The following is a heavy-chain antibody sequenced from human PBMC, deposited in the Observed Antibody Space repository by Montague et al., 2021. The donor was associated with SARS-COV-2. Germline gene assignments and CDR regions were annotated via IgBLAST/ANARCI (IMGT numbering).Heavy chain of an antibody. CDR3: ATLPTSFTIGGVVQGYYFDD. J-gene: IGHJ4*02. Sequence: SETLSLTCTVSGASISSRSYYWGWIRQPPGKRLEWIGFKHYSGTTYYHSTQKSRVTISVDTSKNQFALKLSSVTAADTAVYYCATLPTSFTIGGVVQGYYFDDWGQGTLVTVSS. CDR1: GASISSRSYY. V-gene: IGHV4-39*01. D-gene: IGHD3-3*01. CDR2: KHYSGTT.